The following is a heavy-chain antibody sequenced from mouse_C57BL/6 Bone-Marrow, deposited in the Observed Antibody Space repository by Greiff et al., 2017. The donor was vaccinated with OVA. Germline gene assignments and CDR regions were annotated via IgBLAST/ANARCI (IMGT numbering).Heavy chain of an antibody. CDR3: ARDDYAFYYAMDD. J-gene: IGHJ4*01. D-gene: IGHD2-4*01. CDR2: INPSSGYT. V-gene: IGHV1-7*01. CDR1: GYTFTSYW. Sequence: QVQLKESGAELAKPGASVKLSCKASGYTFTSYWMHWVNQRPGQGLEWIGYINPSSGYTKYNQKFKDKATLTADKSSSTAYMQLSSLTYEYSAVYYCARDDYAFYYAMDDWGQGTSVTVSS.